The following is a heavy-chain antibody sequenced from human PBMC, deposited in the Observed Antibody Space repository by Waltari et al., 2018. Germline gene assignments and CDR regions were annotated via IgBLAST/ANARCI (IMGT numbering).Heavy chain of an antibody. V-gene: IGHV1-69*06. CDR2: IIPIFGTA. J-gene: IGHJ3*02. D-gene: IGHD3-22*01. CDR3: ARSSGRDAFDI. Sequence: RQAPGQGLEWMGRIIPIFGTANYAQKFQGRVTITADKSTSTAYMELSSLRSEDTAVYYCARSSGRDAFDIWGQGTMVTVSS.